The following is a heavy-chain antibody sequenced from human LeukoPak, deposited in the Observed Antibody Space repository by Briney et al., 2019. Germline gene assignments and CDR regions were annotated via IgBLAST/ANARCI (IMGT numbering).Heavy chain of an antibody. D-gene: IGHD6-19*01. J-gene: IGHJ4*02. CDR2: INSDGRST. Sequence: GGSLRLSCAASGFTFSSSLMHWVRQGPGKGPVWVSLINSDGRSTNYADSVKGRFTISRDNAKNTLYLHMNGLRAEDTAVYYCAYGTGWFFNYWGQGTLVTVSS. CDR3: AYGTGWFFNY. CDR1: GFTFSSSL. V-gene: IGHV3-74*01.